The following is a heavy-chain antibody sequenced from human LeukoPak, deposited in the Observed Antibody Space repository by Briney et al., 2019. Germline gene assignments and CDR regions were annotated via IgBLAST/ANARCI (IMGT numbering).Heavy chain of an antibody. D-gene: IGHD6-19*01. CDR1: GFTFSSYG. J-gene: IGHJ4*02. Sequence: GGSLRLSCAASGFTFSSYGMPWVRQAPGKGLEWVAVIWYDGSNKYYADSVKGRFTISRDNSKNTLYLQMNSLRAEDTAVYYCAKGLKWLVRGYFDYWGQGTLVTVSS. CDR3: AKGLKWLVRGYFDY. CDR2: IWYDGSNK. V-gene: IGHV3-33*06.